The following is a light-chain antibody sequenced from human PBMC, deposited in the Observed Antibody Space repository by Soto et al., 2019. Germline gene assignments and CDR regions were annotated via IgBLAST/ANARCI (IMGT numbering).Light chain of an antibody. V-gene: IGKV3-20*01. J-gene: IGKJ1*01. CDR3: QQYRTLWT. CDR2: GAS. CDR1: QSFNSKY. Sequence: EIVLTQSPGTLYLSPGERATLSCRASQSFNSKYLAWYQQKPGQAPRLLLHGASSRASGIPDRFSGSASGTDFTLTINRLEPDDSAVYYCQQYRTLWTFGQGTRVEIK.